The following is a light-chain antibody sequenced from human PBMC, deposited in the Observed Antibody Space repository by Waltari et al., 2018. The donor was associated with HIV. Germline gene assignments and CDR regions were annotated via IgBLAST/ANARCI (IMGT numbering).Light chain of an antibody. CDR3: QQYNNWWT. CDR1: QSVRSN. V-gene: IGKV3-15*01. CDR2: DAS. Sequence: EIVMTQSPATLSVSPGERANLSCRASQSVRSNLAWYQQKPGQAPRLLIYDASTRATGIPARFSGSGSGTEFSLTISSLQSEDFAVYYCQQYNNWWTFGQGTKVEIK. J-gene: IGKJ1*01.